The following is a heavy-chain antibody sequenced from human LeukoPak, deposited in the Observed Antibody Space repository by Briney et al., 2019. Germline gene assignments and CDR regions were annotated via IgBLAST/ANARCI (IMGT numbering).Heavy chain of an antibody. CDR3: ARGDCSGGSCYSNFDY. V-gene: IGHV3-23*01. CDR2: ISGSGGGT. Sequence: GGSLRLSCVASGFTFSSYGMSWVRHTPGKGLEWVSGISGSGGGTYYASSVRGRFTISRDNGDNTLYLQMNNVRIEDTGVYYCARGDCSGGSCYSNFDYWGQGTLVTVSP. CDR1: GFTFSSYG. J-gene: IGHJ4*02. D-gene: IGHD2-15*01.